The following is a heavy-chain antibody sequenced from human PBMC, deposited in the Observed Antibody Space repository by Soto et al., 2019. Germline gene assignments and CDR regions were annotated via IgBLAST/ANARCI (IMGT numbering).Heavy chain of an antibody. V-gene: IGHV3-64*01. Sequence: EVQLVESGGGLVQPGGSLRLSCEASGFTFSSYAMHWVRQAPGKGLEYVSAISSNGGSTYYTNSVKGRFTISRDNSKNTLDLQMGSLRAEDMAVYYCARVVSPYQLLDYFDYWGQGTLVTVSS. CDR3: ARVVSPYQLLDYFDY. J-gene: IGHJ4*02. CDR1: GFTFSSYA. CDR2: ISSNGGST. D-gene: IGHD2-2*01.